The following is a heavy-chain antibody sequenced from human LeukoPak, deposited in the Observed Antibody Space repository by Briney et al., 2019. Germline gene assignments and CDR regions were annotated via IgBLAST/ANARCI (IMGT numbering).Heavy chain of an antibody. CDR3: ARVRGHCSSSSCLSLDYYYYYMDV. V-gene: IGHV4-59*01. CDR2: IYYSGST. J-gene: IGHJ6*03. CDR1: GGSISSYY. Sequence: SETLSLTCTVSGGSISSYYWSWIRQPPGKGLEWIGSIYYSGSTNYNPSLKSRVTISLDTSKSQFSLRLTSVTAADTAVYYCARVRGHCSSSSCLSLDYYYYYMDVWGKGITVTISS. D-gene: IGHD2-2*01.